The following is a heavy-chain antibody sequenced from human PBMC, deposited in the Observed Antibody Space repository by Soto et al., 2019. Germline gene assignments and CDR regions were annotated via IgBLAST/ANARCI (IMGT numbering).Heavy chain of an antibody. J-gene: IGHJ5*02. CDR1: GFTFSSYS. CDR3: ARDHLTDGPPPCLDP. V-gene: IGHV3-21*01. Sequence: EVQLVESGGGLVKPGGSLRLSCAASGFTFSSYSMNWVRQAPGKGLEWVSSISSRASYIYYADSVKGRFTISRDNAKNSLYLQMNSLRAEDTAVYYCARDHLTDGPPPCLDPWGQGTLVSVSS. CDR2: ISSRASYI. D-gene: IGHD1-20*01.